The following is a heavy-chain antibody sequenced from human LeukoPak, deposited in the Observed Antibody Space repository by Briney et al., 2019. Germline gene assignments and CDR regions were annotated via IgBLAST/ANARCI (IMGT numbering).Heavy chain of an antibody. CDR1: GGSISSSNW. V-gene: IGHV4-4*02. Sequence: SETLSLTCAVSGGSISSSNWWSWVRQPPGKGLEWIGEIYHSGSTNYNPSLKSRVTISVDKSKNQFSLKLSSVTAADTAVYYCARVGYDILTGYYPRYYYYYMDVWGKGTTVTVSS. CDR3: ARVGYDILTGYYPRYYYYYMDV. D-gene: IGHD3-9*01. J-gene: IGHJ6*03. CDR2: IYHSGST.